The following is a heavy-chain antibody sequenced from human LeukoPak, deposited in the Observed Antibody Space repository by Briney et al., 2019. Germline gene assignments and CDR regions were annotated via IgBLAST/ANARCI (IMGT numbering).Heavy chain of an antibody. J-gene: IGHJ4*02. CDR1: GYRFTSYW. D-gene: IGHD5-12*01. CDR3: ARQEPGMVATFDY. V-gene: IGHV5-51*01. CDR2: IYPSDSDT. Sequence: GESLKISCKGSGYRFTSYWIGWVRQMPGKGLEWMGIIYPSDSDTRYSPSFQGQVSISADKSISAAYLQWSSLKASDTAMYYCARQEPGMVATFDYWGQGTLVTVSS.